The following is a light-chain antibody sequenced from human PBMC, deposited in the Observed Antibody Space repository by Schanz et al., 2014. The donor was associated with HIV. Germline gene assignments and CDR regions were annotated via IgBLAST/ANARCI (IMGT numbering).Light chain of an antibody. Sequence: QSVLTQPASVSGSPGQSIAISCTGTNSDIGAYNYVSWYQQHPDKAPKLIIYDVNNRPSGVSNRFSGSKSGNTASLTISGLQAEDEADYYCCSYTTTSTYVFGAGTKLTVL. CDR1: NSDIGAYNY. CDR3: CSYTTTSTYV. J-gene: IGLJ1*01. V-gene: IGLV2-14*03. CDR2: DVN.